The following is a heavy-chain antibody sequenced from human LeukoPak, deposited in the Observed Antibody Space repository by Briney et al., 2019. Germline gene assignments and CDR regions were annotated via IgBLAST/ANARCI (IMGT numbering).Heavy chain of an antibody. J-gene: IGHJ3*02. Sequence: PSETLSLTCAVSGGSISSSTYYWGWIRQPPGKGLDWIGNIYYSGSTHYKASLKSRVTISIDTSKNQFSLTLSSVTAADTAVYYCARLPRPVGSIPHDAFDIWGQGTMVTVSS. D-gene: IGHD1-26*01. V-gene: IGHV4-39*01. CDR1: GGSISSSTYY. CDR2: IYYSGST. CDR3: ARLPRPVGSIPHDAFDI.